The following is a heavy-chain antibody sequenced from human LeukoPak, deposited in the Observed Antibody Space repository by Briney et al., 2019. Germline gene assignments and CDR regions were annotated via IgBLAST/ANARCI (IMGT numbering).Heavy chain of an antibody. D-gene: IGHD3-9*01. V-gene: IGHV1-2*02. CDR1: GYTFTGYY. CDR2: INSNSGVT. J-gene: IGHJ4*02. CDR3: ARDGTLSGSWNDF. Sequence: GASVKVSCKASGYTFTGYYMHWLQQAPGQGLEWMGWINSNSGVTKYAQNFQDRVTMTRDTSISTAYMELSRLTSDDTAIYYCARDGTLSGSWNDFWGQGSLVTVSS.